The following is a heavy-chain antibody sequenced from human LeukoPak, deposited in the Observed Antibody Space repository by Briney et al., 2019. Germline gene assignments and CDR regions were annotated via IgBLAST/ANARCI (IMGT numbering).Heavy chain of an antibody. CDR2: IYYSGST. Sequence: SETLSLTCTVSGGSISSYYWSWIRQPPGKGLEWIGYIYYSGSTNYNPSLKSRVTISVDTSKNQFSLKLSSVTAADTAVYYCARGGYLGYFDYWGQGTLVTVSS. D-gene: IGHD1-1*01. CDR1: GGSISSYY. V-gene: IGHV4-59*01. J-gene: IGHJ4*02. CDR3: ARGGYLGYFDY.